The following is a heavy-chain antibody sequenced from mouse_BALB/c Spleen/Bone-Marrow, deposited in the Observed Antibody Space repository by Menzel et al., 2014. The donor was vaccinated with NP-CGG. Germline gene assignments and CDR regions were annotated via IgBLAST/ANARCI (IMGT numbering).Heavy chain of an antibody. CDR2: INPDSSTI. D-gene: IGHD1-2*01. CDR1: RFDFSRYW. V-gene: IGHV4-1*02. Sequence: EVQLVESGGGLVQPGGSLKLSCAASRFDFSRYWMSWVRQAPGKGLEWIGEINPDSSTINYTPSLKDKFIISRDNAKNTLYLQMRKVRSEDTALYYCARQGYYGYSDYWGQGTTLTVSS. J-gene: IGHJ2*01. CDR3: ARQGYYGYSDY.